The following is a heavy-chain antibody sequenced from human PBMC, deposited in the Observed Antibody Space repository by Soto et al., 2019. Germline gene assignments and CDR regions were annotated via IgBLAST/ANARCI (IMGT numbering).Heavy chain of an antibody. CDR3: ARGLPAGYSSSWFEY. D-gene: IGHD6-13*01. Sequence: ASVKVSCKASGYTFTGYYMHWVRQAPGQGLEWMGWINPNSGGTNYAQKFQGRVTMTRDTSISTAYMELSRLRSDDTAVYYCARGLPAGYSSSWFEYWGQGTLVTVSS. CDR1: GYTFTGYY. J-gene: IGHJ4*02. CDR2: INPNSGGT. V-gene: IGHV1-2*02.